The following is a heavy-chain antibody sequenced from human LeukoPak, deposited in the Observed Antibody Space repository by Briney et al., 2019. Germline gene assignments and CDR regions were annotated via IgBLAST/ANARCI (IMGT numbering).Heavy chain of an antibody. V-gene: IGHV1-8*01. Sequence: ASVKVSCKASGYTFTSYDINWVRQATGQGLEWMGWMNPNSGNTGYAQKFQGRVTMTRNTSISTAYMELSSLRSEDTAVYYCARGWALLWFGELFPAGGYYGMDVWGQGTTVTVSS. CDR1: GYTFTSYD. CDR3: ARGWALLWFGELFPAGGYYGMDV. D-gene: IGHD3-10*01. J-gene: IGHJ6*02. CDR2: MNPNSGNT.